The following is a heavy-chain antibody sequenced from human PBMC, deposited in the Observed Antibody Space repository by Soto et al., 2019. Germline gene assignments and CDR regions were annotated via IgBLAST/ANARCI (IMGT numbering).Heavy chain of an antibody. Sequence: GGSLRLSCAASGFTFSSYAMHWVRQAPGKGLEWVAVISYDGSNKYYADSVKGRFTISRDNSKNSLYLQMNSLRAEDTAVYYCATGSSGLAFDIWGQGTMVTVSS. J-gene: IGHJ3*02. CDR2: ISYDGSNK. D-gene: IGHD6-6*01. V-gene: IGHV3-30-3*01. CDR1: GFTFSSYA. CDR3: ATGSSGLAFDI.